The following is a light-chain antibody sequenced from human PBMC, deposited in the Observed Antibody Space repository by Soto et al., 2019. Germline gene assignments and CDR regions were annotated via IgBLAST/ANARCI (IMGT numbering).Light chain of an antibody. J-gene: IGLJ1*01. CDR2: TND. Sequence: QDVLSHPPSASGTPGRRFIVSCSGSSSNIGKNTVNWYQQLPGTAPKLLIYTNDQRPSGVPDRFSGSKSGTSASLAISGLQSEDEADYSCAAWDDTLNAFYVFGTGTKVTVL. CDR3: AAWDDTLNAFYV. CDR1: SSNIGKNT. V-gene: IGLV1-44*01.